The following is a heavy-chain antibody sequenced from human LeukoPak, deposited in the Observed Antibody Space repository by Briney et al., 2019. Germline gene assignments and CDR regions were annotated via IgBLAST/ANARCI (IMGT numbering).Heavy chain of an antibody. D-gene: IGHD2-15*01. V-gene: IGHV3-30*02. Sequence: PGGSLRLSCAASGFTFSNYGMHWVRQAPGKGLEWVAFIEYDGTDTHFADPVRGRFTISRDNSEDTLYLQIITLRAVDTAVYYCARNRLRATATYMDVWGKGTTVTVSS. CDR1: GFTFSNYG. CDR2: IEYDGTDT. J-gene: IGHJ6*04. CDR3: ARNRLRATATYMDV.